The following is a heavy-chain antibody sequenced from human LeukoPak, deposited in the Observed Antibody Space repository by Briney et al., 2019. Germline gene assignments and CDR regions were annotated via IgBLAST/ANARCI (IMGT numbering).Heavy chain of an antibody. CDR3: AVGYCSSTSRYVPGDY. CDR1: GGTFSSYA. V-gene: IGHV1-69*05. CDR2: IIPIFGTA. Sequence: GASVKVSCKASGGTFSSYAISWVRQAPGQGLEWMGRIIPIFGTANYAQKFQGRVTITTDESTSTAYMELSSLRSEDTAVYYCAVGYCSSTSRYVPGDYWGQGTLVTVSS. J-gene: IGHJ4*02. D-gene: IGHD2-2*01.